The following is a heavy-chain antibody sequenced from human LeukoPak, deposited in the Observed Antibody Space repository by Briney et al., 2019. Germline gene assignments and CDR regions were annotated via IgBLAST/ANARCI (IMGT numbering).Heavy chain of an antibody. CDR2: ITSSSSYI. D-gene: IGHD3-10*01. CDR1: GFTFSTYN. V-gene: IGHV3-21*01. Sequence: GGSLRLSCAASGFTFSTYNMNWVRQAPGKGLEWVSSITSSSSYIYYADSVKGRFTISRDNAKNSLYLQMNSLRAEDTAVYYCARQTPITMVRGPRWVWFDPWGQGTLVTVSS. CDR3: ARQTPITMVRGPRWVWFDP. J-gene: IGHJ5*02.